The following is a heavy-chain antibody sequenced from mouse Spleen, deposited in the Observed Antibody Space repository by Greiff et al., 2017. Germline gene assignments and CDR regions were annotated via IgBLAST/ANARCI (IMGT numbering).Heavy chain of an antibody. Sequence: EVKVVESGGGLVKPGGSLKLSCAASGFAFSSYGMHWVRQAPEKGLEWVAYISSGSSTIYYADTVKGRFTISRDNAKNTLFLQMTSLRSEDTAMYYCARRGDYDVYYAMDYWGQGTSVTVSS. D-gene: IGHD2-4*01. V-gene: IGHV5-17*01. J-gene: IGHJ4*01. CDR1: GFAFSSYG. CDR3: ARRGDYDVYYAMDY. CDR2: ISSGSSTI.